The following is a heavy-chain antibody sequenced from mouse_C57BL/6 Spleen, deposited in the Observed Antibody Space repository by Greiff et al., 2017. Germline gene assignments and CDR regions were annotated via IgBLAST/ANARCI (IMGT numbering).Heavy chain of an antibody. CDR1: GYTFTGYW. CDR3: AKCYSSYGDYYAMDY. CDR2: ILPGSGST. J-gene: IGHJ4*01. D-gene: IGHD1-1*01. V-gene: IGHV1-9*01. Sequence: QVQLQQSGAELMKPGASVKLSCTATGYTFTGYWLEWVKQRPGHGLEWIGEILPGSGSTNYNEKFKGKATFTADTSSNTAYMQLSSLTTEDSAIYYAAKCYSSYGDYYAMDYWGQGTSVTVSA.